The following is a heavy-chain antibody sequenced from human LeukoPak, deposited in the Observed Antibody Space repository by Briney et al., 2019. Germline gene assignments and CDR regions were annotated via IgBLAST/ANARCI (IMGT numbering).Heavy chain of an antibody. CDR2: INPNSGGT. V-gene: IGHV1-2*02. CDR3: ARDYYDSSGYSPDQNGY. CDR1: GYTFTGYY. Sequence: ASVKVSCKASGYTFTGYYMHWVRQAPGQGLEWMGWINPNSGGTNYAQKFQGRVTMTRDTSISTAYMELSRLRSDDTAVYYCARDYYDSSGYSPDQNGYWGQGTLVTVSS. D-gene: IGHD3-22*01. J-gene: IGHJ4*02.